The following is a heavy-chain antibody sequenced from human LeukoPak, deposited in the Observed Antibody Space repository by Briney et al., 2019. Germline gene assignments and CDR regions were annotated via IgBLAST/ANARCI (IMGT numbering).Heavy chain of an antibody. D-gene: IGHD3-10*01. CDR1: GFTFSSYA. J-gene: IGHJ3*02. CDR3: AKDDGGSPPDAFDI. CDR2: INYSGGTT. Sequence: GGSLRLSCAASGFTFSSYAMSWVRQAPGKGLEWVSTINYSGGTTYYADSVKGRFAISRDSSKNTLYLQMNGLRGEDTAVYYCAKDDGGSPPDAFDIWGQGTLVTVPS. V-gene: IGHV3-23*01.